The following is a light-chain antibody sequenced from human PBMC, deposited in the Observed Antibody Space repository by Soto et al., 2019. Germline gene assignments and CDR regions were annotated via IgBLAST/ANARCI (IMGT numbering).Light chain of an antibody. CDR1: QSISSW. CDR2: KAS. Sequence: DIQMTQSPSTLSASVGDRVTITCRASQSISSWLAWYQQKPGKAPKLLIYKASSLESGVASRFRGSGSGTEFTLTISSLQHDDVATYYCQQYNSYSKTFGQGTKVEIK. J-gene: IGKJ1*01. V-gene: IGKV1-5*03. CDR3: QQYNSYSKT.